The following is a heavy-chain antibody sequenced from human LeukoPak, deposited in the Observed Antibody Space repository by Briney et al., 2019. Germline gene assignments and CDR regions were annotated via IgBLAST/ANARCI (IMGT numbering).Heavy chain of an antibody. CDR1: GGSFSGYY. V-gene: IGHV4-34*01. J-gene: IGHJ5*02. Sequence: SETLSLTCAVYGGSFSGYYWSWIRQPPGKGLEWIGEINHSGSTNYNPSLKSRVTISVDTSKNQFSLKQSSVTAADTAVYYCARGRVVFRPWGQGTLVTVSS. CDR2: INHSGST. D-gene: IGHD3-16*01. CDR3: ARGRVVFRP.